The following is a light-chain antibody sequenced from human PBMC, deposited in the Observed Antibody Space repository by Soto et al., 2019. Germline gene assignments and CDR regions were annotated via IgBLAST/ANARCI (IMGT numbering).Light chain of an antibody. CDR2: GAS. J-gene: IGKJ3*01. V-gene: IGKV3-20*01. Sequence: EIVLMQSPGTLSLSPGERATLSCRASQSVSSSFLAWYQQKPGQAPRLLIYGASSRATGIPDRFSGSGSGTDFTLTISRLEPEDFAVYYCQQYGSSPGFGPGTKVDIK. CDR3: QQYGSSPG. CDR1: QSVSSSF.